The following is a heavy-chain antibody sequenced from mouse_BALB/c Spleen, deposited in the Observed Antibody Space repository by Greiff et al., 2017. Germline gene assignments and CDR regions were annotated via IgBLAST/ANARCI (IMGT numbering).Heavy chain of an antibody. V-gene: IGHV3-2*02. CDR3: ARWEYGNYVGYYAMDY. Sequence: DVQLVESGPGLVKPSQSLSLTCTVTGYSITSDYAWNWIRQFPGNKLEWMGYISYSGSTSYNPSLKSRISITRDTSKNQFFLQLNSVTTEDTATYYCARWEYGNYVGYYAMDYWGQGTSVTVSS. D-gene: IGHD2-10*02. J-gene: IGHJ4*01. CDR2: ISYSGST. CDR1: GYSITSDYA.